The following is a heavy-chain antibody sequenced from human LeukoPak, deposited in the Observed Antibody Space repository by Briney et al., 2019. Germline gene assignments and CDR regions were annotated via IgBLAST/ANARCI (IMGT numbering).Heavy chain of an antibody. D-gene: IGHD3-22*01. CDR2: ISAYNGNT. V-gene: IGHV1-18*01. Sequence: ASVKVSCKASGYTFTSYGISWVRQAPGQGLEWMGWISAYNGNTNYAQKLQGRVTMTTDTSTSTAYMELRSLRSDDTAVYYCASQNYYDSSGYYYPGDYWGQGTLVTVSS. CDR3: ASQNYYDSSGYYYPGDY. CDR1: GYTFTSYG. J-gene: IGHJ4*02.